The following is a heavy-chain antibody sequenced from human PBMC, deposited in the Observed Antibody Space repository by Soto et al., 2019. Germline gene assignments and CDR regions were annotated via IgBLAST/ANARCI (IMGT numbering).Heavy chain of an antibody. V-gene: IGHV4-39*01. D-gene: IGHD5-18*01. CDR3: ATPRGYSYGYYFDY. J-gene: IGHJ4*02. Sequence: PSETLSLTCTVSGGSISSSSYYWGWIRQPPGKGLEWIGSIYYSGSTYYNPSLKSRVTISVDTSKNQFSLKLSSVTAADTAVYYCATPRGYSYGYYFDYWGQGTLVTVSS. CDR1: GGSISSSSYY. CDR2: IYYSGST.